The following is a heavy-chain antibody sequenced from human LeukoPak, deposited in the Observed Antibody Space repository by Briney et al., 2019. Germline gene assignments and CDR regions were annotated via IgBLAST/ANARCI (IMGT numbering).Heavy chain of an antibody. CDR3: ARESTTPRQLGIFDF. J-gene: IGHJ4*02. CDR2: TYYRTKWYN. Sequence: SQTLSLTCAISVDSVSPNSVVWNWIRQSPSRVLEWLGRTYYRTKWYNNYSSSVKSPITINPHTSKNQFSLQLNSVTPADTAVYFCARESTTPRQLGIFDFWGQGTLVTASS. CDR1: VDSVSPNSVV. D-gene: IGHD7-27*01. V-gene: IGHV6-1*01.